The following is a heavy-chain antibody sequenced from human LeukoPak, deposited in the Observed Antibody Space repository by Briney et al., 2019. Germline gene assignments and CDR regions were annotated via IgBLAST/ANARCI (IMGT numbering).Heavy chain of an antibody. D-gene: IGHD3-9*01. CDR1: SGSISSSNYY. Sequence: SETLSLTCTVSSGSISSSNYYWSWIRQPAGKGLEWIGRISTIGSTNYNPSLNSRVTISIDTSKNQFSLKLSSVTAADTAVYYCAREGPILTSYYYYMDVWGKGTTVTVSS. CDR3: AREGPILTSYYYYMDV. J-gene: IGHJ6*03. V-gene: IGHV4-61*02. CDR2: ISTIGST.